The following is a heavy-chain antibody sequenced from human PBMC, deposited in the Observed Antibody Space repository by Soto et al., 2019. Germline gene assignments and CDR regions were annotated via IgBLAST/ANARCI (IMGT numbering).Heavy chain of an antibody. V-gene: IGHV4-38-2*01. CDR3: ARFYDRHDAFDI. CDR1: GYSISSGYY. D-gene: IGHD3-22*01. J-gene: IGHJ3*02. CDR2: IYHSGST. Sequence: SETLSLTCAVSGYSISSGYYWGWIRQPPGKGLEWIGSIYHSGSTYYNPSLKSRVTISVDTSKNQFSLKLSSVTAADTAVYYCARFYDRHDAFDIWGQGTMVTVSS.